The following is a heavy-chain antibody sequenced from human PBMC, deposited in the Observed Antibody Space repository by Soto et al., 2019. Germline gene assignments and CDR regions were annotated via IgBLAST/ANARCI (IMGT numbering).Heavy chain of an antibody. CDR3: ARNDKSGLDY. Sequence: PGGSLRLSCAASGIPFNTYAMTWVRQAPGKGLEWMGFINPAGGNTNYAQEFQGRVSMTRDTSTSTVYMELSSLTSEDTAVYYCARNDKSGLDYWGQGTLVTVSS. CDR1: GIPFNTYA. D-gene: IGHD1-1*01. CDR2: INPAGGNT. V-gene: IGHV1-46*02. J-gene: IGHJ4*02.